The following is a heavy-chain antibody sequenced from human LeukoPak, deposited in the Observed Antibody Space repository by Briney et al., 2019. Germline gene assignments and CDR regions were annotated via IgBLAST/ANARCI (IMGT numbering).Heavy chain of an antibody. Sequence: GGSLRLSCVGSGSTLTILAMSWGRQAPGKGRGWGSTFRGVLGGAYYAESRRGPFLISRDNSKSTSYLQMNSVRAEDTALYYCAKDLHYWVAMDVWGQGTTVTVS. CDR2: FRGVLGGA. J-gene: IGHJ6*02. V-gene: IGHV3-23*01. CDR3: AKDLHYWVAMDV. CDR1: GSTLTILA. D-gene: IGHD2-15*01.